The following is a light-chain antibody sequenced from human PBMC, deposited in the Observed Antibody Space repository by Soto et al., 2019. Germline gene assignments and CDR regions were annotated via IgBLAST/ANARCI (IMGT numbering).Light chain of an antibody. J-gene: IGKJ1*01. CDR2: GAS. Sequence: EIIMTQSPGTLSVSPGEGATLSCRASQSISSNLAWYQQKPGQAPRLLIYGASTRATGVPARFSGSGSGTEFTLTISSLQSEDFAVYYCQQYNNWPPWTFGQGNKVEIK. CDR3: QQYNNWPPWT. V-gene: IGKV3-15*01. CDR1: QSISSN.